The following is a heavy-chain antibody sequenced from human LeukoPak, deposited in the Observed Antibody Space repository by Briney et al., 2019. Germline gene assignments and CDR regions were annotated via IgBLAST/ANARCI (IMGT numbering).Heavy chain of an antibody. CDR2: IIPIFGTA. Sequence: SVKVPCKASGGTFSSYAISWVRQAPGQGLEWMGGIIPIFGTANYAQKCQGRVTITADESTSTAYMELSSLRSEDTAVYYCAAWVFRAGTYDYWGQGTLVTVSS. V-gene: IGHV1-69*01. CDR3: AAWVFRAGTYDY. CDR1: GGTFSSYA. D-gene: IGHD6-19*01. J-gene: IGHJ4*02.